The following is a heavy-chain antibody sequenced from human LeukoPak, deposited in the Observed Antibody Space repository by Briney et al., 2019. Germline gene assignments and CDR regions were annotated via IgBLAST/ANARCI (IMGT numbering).Heavy chain of an antibody. CDR1: EFTFSSYS. Sequence: PGGSLRLSCAASEFTFSSYSMNWVRQAPGKGLEWVSYISSSDNAKYYAGSVKGRFTISRDNAKNSLYLQTNSLRAEDTAVYYCARDGGLVVGRIYYFDFWGQGTLVTVSS. CDR3: ARDGGLVVGRIYYFDF. J-gene: IGHJ4*02. CDR2: ISSSDNAK. D-gene: IGHD2-21*01. V-gene: IGHV3-48*01.